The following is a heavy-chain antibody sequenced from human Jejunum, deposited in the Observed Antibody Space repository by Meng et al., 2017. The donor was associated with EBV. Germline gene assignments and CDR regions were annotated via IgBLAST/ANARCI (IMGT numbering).Heavy chain of an antibody. Sequence: QLQESGPRLVKPSETLSLTCAVSGGSISSFKWWTWVRQFPGKGLEWIGEIYHTGTTHYNPSLMSRVTISVDKSKNQFSLKMTSVTAADTAMYFCVKLGTTSTDDYWGQGALVTVSS. CDR3: VKLGTTSTDDY. CDR2: IYHTGTT. CDR1: GGSISSFKW. V-gene: IGHV4-4*02. D-gene: IGHD1-14*01. J-gene: IGHJ4*02.